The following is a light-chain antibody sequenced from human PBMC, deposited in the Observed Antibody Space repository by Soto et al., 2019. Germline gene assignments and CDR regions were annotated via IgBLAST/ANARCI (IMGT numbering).Light chain of an antibody. V-gene: IGKV3-11*01. Sequence: EIVLTQSPGTLSLSPGERATLSCRASQSVRGYLAWYQQKPGQGPRLLIYDTSKRATGVGARFTGSGSATDFSLTITSLEPEDFAVYYCQQRGKWPSTFGPGTKVEMK. CDR3: QQRGKWPST. CDR2: DTS. J-gene: IGKJ2*02. CDR1: QSVRGY.